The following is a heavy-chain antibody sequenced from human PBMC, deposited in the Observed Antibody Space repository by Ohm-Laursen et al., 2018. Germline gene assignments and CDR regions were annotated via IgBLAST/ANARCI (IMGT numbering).Heavy chain of an antibody. CDR1: GFTFTSDT. CDR2: ISYDGGNK. Sequence: SLRLSCAASGFTFTSDTISWVRQAPGQGLEWVSLISYDGGNKYYIDSVKGRFAISRDNSRNTVTLQMDNLRVGDTGIYFCARDSSQHLYYNYGMDVWGQGTTVTVSS. D-gene: IGHD2-2*01. J-gene: IGHJ6*02. CDR3: ARDSSQHLYYNYGMDV. V-gene: IGHV3-30*03.